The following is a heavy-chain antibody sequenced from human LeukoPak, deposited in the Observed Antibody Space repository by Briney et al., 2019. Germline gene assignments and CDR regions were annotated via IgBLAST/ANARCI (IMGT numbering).Heavy chain of an antibody. J-gene: IGHJ2*01. CDR2: IYYSGST. V-gene: IGHV4-34*09. CDR1: GGSFSGYY. Sequence: SETLSLTCAVYGGSFSGYYWSWIRQPPGKGLEWIGSIYYSGSTYYNPSLKSRVTISVDTSKNQFSLKLSSVTAADTAVYYCASSLGSLDSNSYGRYWYFDLWGRGTLVTVSS. CDR3: ASSLGSLDSNSYGRYWYFDL. D-gene: IGHD5-18*01.